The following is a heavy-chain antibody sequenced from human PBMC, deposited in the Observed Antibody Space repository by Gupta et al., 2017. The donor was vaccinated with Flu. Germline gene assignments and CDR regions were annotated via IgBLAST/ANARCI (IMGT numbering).Heavy chain of an antibody. Sequence: WVSYISSSGSTIYYADSVKGRFTISRDNAKNSLYLQMNSLRAEDTAVYYCARDSLAYYDFWSGYYAGGWFDPWGQGTLVTVSS. V-gene: IGHV3-11*01. CDR3: ARDSLAYYDFWSGYYAGGWFDP. CDR2: ISSSGSTI. J-gene: IGHJ5*02. D-gene: IGHD3-3*01.